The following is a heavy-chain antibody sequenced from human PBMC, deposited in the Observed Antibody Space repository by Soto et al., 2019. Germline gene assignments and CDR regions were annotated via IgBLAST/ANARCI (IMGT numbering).Heavy chain of an antibody. J-gene: IGHJ6*02. D-gene: IGHD5-12*01. CDR2: IWYDGSNK. V-gene: IGHV3-33*01. CDR3: ARDRMVATFYYYYGMDV. Sequence: SLRLSCAASGFTFSSYGTHWVRQAPGKGLEWVAVIWYDGSNKYYADSVKGRFTISRDNSKNTLYLQMNSLRAEDTAVYYCARDRMVATFYYYYGMDVWGQGTTVTVSS. CDR1: GFTFSSYG.